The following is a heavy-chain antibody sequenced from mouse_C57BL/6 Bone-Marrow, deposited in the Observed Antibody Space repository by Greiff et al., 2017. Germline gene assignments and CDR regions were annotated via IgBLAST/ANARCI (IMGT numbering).Heavy chain of an antibody. V-gene: IGHV1-74*01. CDR3: AIGGYDVFYY. D-gene: IGHD2-2*01. Sequence: QVQLQQPGAELVKPGASVKVSCKASGYTFTSYWMHWVRQRPGQGLEWIGRLHPSDSDTNYNQKFKGKATLTVDKSSSTAYMQLSSLTSEDSAVYYCAIGGYDVFYYWGQGTTLTGSS. CDR1: GYTFTSYW. CDR2: LHPSDSDT. J-gene: IGHJ2*01.